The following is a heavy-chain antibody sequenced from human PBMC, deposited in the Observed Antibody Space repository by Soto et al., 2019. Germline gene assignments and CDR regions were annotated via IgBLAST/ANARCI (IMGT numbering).Heavy chain of an antibody. Sequence: QVQLVQSGAEVKKPGSSVKVSCKASGGTFSSYAISWVRQAPGPGLEWIGGIIPIFGTANYAPKFQGRVTITADESTSPAYMELSSLRSEDTDVYYCARPRGRPTGYYYYYYGMDVWGQGTTVTVSS. CDR3: ARPRGRPTGYYYYYYGMDV. V-gene: IGHV1-69*01. J-gene: IGHJ6*02. CDR1: GGTFSSYA. CDR2: IIPIFGTA.